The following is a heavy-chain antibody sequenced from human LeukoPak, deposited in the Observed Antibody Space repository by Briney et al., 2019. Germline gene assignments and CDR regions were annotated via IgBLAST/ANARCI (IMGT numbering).Heavy chain of an antibody. Sequence: GGSLRLSCAASGFTFSNTWMNWARQAPGKGLDWVGRIKSNIDGGTTDYAAAVKGRFTISRDDSKNTLYLQMNSLEPEDTAVYYCTTTGNWGQGTLVTVPS. CDR2: IKSNIDGGTT. V-gene: IGHV3-15*01. CDR1: GFTFSNTW. CDR3: TTTGN. J-gene: IGHJ4*02.